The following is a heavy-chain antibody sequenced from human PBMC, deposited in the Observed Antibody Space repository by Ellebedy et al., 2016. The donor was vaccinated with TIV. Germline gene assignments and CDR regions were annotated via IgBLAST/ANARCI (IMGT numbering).Heavy chain of an antibody. J-gene: IGHJ4*02. CDR2: IVGSGS. D-gene: IGHD5-18*01. CDR3: AKDRTSGDGYWVFDN. V-gene: IGHV3-23*01. Sequence: GESLKISCEASGFTFSAFAMGWVRQAPGKGLEWVSGIVGSGSQKYADSVKGRFTISRDNSKRTVDLQMNSLRAEDTAIYFCAKDRTSGDGYWVFDNWGQGTLVSVSS. CDR1: GFTFSAFA.